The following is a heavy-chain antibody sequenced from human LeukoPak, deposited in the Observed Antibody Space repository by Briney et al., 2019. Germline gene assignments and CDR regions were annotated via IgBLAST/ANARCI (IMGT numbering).Heavy chain of an antibody. J-gene: IGHJ4*02. V-gene: IGHV3-48*01. CDR2: ISGSTSVI. Sequence: GGSLRLSCAASGFTFSTHTMARVRQAPGKGLEWVSYISGSTSVIYYADSVKGRYTISRDNAKNSLYLQMNSLRAEDTAVYFCARDYVYAFDYWGQGTLVTVSS. CDR1: GFTFSTHT. D-gene: IGHD2/OR15-2a*01. CDR3: ARDYVYAFDY.